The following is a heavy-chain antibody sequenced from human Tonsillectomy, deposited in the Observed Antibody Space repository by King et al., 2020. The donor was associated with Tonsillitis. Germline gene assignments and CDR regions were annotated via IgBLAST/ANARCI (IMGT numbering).Heavy chain of an antibody. D-gene: IGHD6-6*01. V-gene: IGHV4-39*01. Sequence: QLQESGPGLVKPSETLSLTCTVSGGSISSSSYSWGWIRQPPGKGLEWIGHIYYSGSTYYNPSLKSRVTISVDTSKNKFSLKLGSVTAADTAIYYCARRGAARREASFDYWGQGTLVTVSS. CDR2: IYYSGST. J-gene: IGHJ4*02. CDR3: ARRGAARREASFDY. CDR1: GGSISSSSYS.